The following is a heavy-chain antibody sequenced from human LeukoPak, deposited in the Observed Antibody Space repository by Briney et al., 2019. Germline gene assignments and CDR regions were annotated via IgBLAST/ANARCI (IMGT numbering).Heavy chain of an antibody. J-gene: IGHJ3*01. Sequence: GGSLRLSCAASGFTFSSYGIHWVRQAPGKGLEWVTFIRYDGSNKYYAGSVKGRFTISRDNSKNTLYLQMNSLRAEDTALYYCAKVMPWGGDAFDLWGQGTMVTVSS. D-gene: IGHD3-16*01. V-gene: IGHV3-30*02. CDR3: AKVMPWGGDAFDL. CDR1: GFTFSSYG. CDR2: IRYDGSNK.